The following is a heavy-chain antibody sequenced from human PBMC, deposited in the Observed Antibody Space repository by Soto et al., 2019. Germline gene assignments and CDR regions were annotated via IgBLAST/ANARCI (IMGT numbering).Heavy chain of an antibody. V-gene: IGHV1-18*03. CDR2: ISAYNGNT. J-gene: IGHJ4*02. CDR3: ARDHGYCSGGTCYPRY. D-gene: IGHD2-15*01. Sequence: QVQLVQSGAEVKKPGASVKVSCKASGYTFTTYGISWVRQAPGQGLEWMGWISAYNGNTNYAQKLQGGVTITTDTSTSTAYMDLRSLRSDDMAVYYCARDHGYCSGGTCYPRYWGQGTLVTVSS. CDR1: GYTFTTYG.